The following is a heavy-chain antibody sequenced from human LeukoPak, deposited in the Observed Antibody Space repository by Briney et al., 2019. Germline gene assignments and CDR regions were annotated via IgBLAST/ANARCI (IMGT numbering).Heavy chain of an antibody. CDR2: ISSSSSYI. Sequence: GGSLRLSCAASGFTFISYSMNWVRQAPGRGLEGVSSISSSSSYIYYADSVKGRFTISRDNAKNSLYLQMNSLRAEDTAVYYCARALSGSYYAVFDYWGQGTLVTVSS. D-gene: IGHD1-26*01. CDR1: GFTFISYS. V-gene: IGHV3-21*01. CDR3: ARALSGSYYAVFDY. J-gene: IGHJ4*02.